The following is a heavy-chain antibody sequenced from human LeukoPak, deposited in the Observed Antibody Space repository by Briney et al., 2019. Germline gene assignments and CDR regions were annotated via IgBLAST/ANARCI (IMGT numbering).Heavy chain of an antibody. J-gene: IGHJ4*02. CDR2: IYSGGNT. Sequence: GGSLRLSCAASGFTVSNTYMSWVRQAPGNGLEWVSLIYSGGNTYYADSVKGRFSISRDNSKNTLYLQMNSLRAEDTAVYYCARAYCSGGSCYFDYWGQGALVTVSS. CDR1: GFTVSNTY. CDR3: ARAYCSGGSCYFDY. V-gene: IGHV3-53*01. D-gene: IGHD2-15*01.